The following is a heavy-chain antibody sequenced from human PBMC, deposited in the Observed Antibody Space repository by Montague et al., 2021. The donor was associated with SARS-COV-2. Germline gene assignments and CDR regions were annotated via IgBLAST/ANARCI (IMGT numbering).Heavy chain of an antibody. CDR3: AGEIVVVTQTYHYGMDV. J-gene: IGHJ6*02. CDR1: GGSISNYY. CDR2: LYTSGST. Sequence: SETLSLTCTVSGGSISNYYWTWIRQPAGKGLEWIGRLYTSGSTAXNPSLESRVTMSVDTSKNQFSLNVTSVTAADTAIYYCAGEIVVVTQTYHYGMDVWGQGTTVTVSS. D-gene: IGHD3-22*01. V-gene: IGHV4-4*07.